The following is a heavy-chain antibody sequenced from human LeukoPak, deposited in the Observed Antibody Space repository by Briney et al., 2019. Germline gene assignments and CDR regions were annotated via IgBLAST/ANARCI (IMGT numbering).Heavy chain of an antibody. CDR1: GGSFSGYY. Sequence: KPSETLSLTCAVYGGSFSGYYWSWIRQPPGKGLEWIGEINHSGSTNYNPSLKSRVTISVDTSKNQFSLKLSSVTAADTAVYYCARVEYGEYAFDIWGQGTMVTVSS. J-gene: IGHJ3*02. CDR3: ARVEYGEYAFDI. CDR2: INHSGST. D-gene: IGHD4-17*01. V-gene: IGHV4-34*01.